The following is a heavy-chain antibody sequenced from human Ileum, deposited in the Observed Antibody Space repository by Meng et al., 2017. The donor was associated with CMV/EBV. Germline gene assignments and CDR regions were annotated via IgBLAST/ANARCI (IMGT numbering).Heavy chain of an antibody. Sequence: LRDPGPGLVKPSETLSLTCTVSSASISPYYWNWIRQPAGKGLEWIGRIYTGGPTDYNPSLKSRVTMSVDTSKNQFFLNLSSVTAADTTVYYCARGQTVRGFEYWGLGILVTVSS. CDR3: ARGQTVRGFEY. CDR2: IYTGGPT. D-gene: IGHD3-10*01. J-gene: IGHJ4*02. CDR1: SASISPYY. V-gene: IGHV4-4*07.